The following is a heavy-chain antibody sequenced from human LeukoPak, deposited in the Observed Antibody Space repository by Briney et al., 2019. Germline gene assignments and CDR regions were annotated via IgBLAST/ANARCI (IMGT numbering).Heavy chain of an antibody. D-gene: IGHD3-9*01. CDR1: GFTFSSYY. J-gene: IGHJ4*02. CDR2: IKQEGSEQ. CDR3: ARDTSSFLTGPPYRSGRGGCDH. Sequence: GGSLRLSCEASGFTFSSYYMAWVRQAPGKGLEWVANIKQEGSEQKYVDAVRGRFTVSRDNAKNSLFLQINSLRGEDTALYYCARDTSSFLTGPPYRSGRGGCDHWGKGTLVTASS. V-gene: IGHV3-7*01.